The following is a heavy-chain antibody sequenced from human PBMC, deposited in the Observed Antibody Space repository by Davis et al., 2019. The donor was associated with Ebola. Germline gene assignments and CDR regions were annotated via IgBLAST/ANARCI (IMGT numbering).Heavy chain of an antibody. V-gene: IGHV4-38-2*02. CDR2: IYHSGST. CDR1: GYSISSGYY. D-gene: IGHD2-8*02. J-gene: IGHJ4*02. CDR3: ARHKTGGTHPLDY. Sequence: PSETLSLTCTVSGYSISSGYYWGWIRQPPGKGLEWVGSIYHSGSTYYNPSLKSRVTISVDTSKNQFSLKLSSVTAADTAVYYCARHKTGGTHPLDYWGQGTLVTVSS.